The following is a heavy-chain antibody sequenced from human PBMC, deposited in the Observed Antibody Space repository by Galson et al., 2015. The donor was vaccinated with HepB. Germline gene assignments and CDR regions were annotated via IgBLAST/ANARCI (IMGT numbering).Heavy chain of an antibody. V-gene: IGHV4-39*07. D-gene: IGHD3-10*02. CDR3: ARVVRGVIVAFDI. Sequence: SETLSLTCTVSGGSISSSSYYWGWIRQPPGKGLEWIGSIYYSGSTYYNPSLKSRVTISVDTSKNQFSLKLSSVTAADTAVYYCARVVRGVIVAFDIWGQGTMVTVSS. CDR2: IYYSGST. CDR1: GGSISSSSYY. J-gene: IGHJ3*02.